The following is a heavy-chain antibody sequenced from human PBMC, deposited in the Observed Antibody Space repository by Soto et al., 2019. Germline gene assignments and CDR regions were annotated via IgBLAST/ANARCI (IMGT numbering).Heavy chain of an antibody. CDR2: ISGSGGST. D-gene: IGHD6-19*01. J-gene: IGHJ4*02. Sequence: GGSLRLSCAASGFTFSSYAMSWVRQAPGKGLEWVSAISGSGGSTYYADSVKGRFTISRDNSKNTLYLQMNSLRAEDTAVYYCAKPLAVAGPGEPIDYWGQGTLVTVAS. CDR3: AKPLAVAGPGEPIDY. CDR1: GFTFSSYA. V-gene: IGHV3-23*01.